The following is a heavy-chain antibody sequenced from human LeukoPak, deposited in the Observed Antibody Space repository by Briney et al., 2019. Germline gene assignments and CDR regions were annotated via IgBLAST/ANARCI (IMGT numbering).Heavy chain of an antibody. V-gene: IGHV4-39*07. J-gene: IGHJ4*02. Sequence: SETLSLTCTVSGGSISSSSYYWGWIRQPPGKGLEWIGSIYYSGSTNYNPSLKSRVTISVDTSKNQFSLKLRSVTAADTAVYYCARVTGYTIEDYFDYWGQGILVTVSS. CDR1: GGSISSSSYY. D-gene: IGHD3-9*01. CDR3: ARVTGYTIEDYFDY. CDR2: IYYSGST.